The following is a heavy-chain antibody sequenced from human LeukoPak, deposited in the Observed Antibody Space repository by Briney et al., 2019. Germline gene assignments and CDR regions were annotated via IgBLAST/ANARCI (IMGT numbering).Heavy chain of an antibody. Sequence: SETLSLTCAVSGYSISSSNWWGWIRPPPGKGLEWIGYIYYSGSIYYNPSLKSRVTMSVDTSKNQFSLKLSSVTAVDTAVYYCARICVNYDILTGYQPDAFDIWGQGTMVTVSS. CDR1: GYSISSSNW. CDR3: ARICVNYDILTGYQPDAFDI. V-gene: IGHV4-28*05. D-gene: IGHD3-9*01. J-gene: IGHJ3*02. CDR2: IYYSGSI.